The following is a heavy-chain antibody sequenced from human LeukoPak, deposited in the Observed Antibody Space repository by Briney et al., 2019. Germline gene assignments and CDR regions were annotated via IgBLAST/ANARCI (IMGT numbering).Heavy chain of an antibody. J-gene: IGHJ5*02. D-gene: IGHD5-18*01. CDR1: GCTFSSYA. Sequence: ASVNISCKASGCTFSSYAIRWVRQDPGQGLEWMGGIIPIFGTANYAQKFQGRVTITADESTSTAYMEPSSLRSEDTAVYYCARAIGGYSYSSNWFDPWGQGTLVTVSS. CDR2: IIPIFGTA. V-gene: IGHV1-69*01. CDR3: ARAIGGYSYSSNWFDP.